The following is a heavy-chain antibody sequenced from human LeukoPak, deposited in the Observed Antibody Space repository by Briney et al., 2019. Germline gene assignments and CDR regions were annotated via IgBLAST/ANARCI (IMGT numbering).Heavy chain of an antibody. CDR3: ARGTDVAVAGTLFDY. CDR2: INHSGST. CDR1: GGSFSGYY. Sequence: SETLSLTCAVYGGSFSGYYWSWIRQPPGKGLEWIGEINHSGSTNYNPSLKSRVTISVDTSKNQFSLKLSSVTAADTAVYYCARGTDVAVAGTLFDYWGQGTLVTVPS. D-gene: IGHD6-19*01. V-gene: IGHV4-34*01. J-gene: IGHJ4*02.